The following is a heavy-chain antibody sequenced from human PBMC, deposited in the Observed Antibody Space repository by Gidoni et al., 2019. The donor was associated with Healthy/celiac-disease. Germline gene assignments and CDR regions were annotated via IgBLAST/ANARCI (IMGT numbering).Heavy chain of an antibody. D-gene: IGHD1-1*01. CDR2: IEYSGST. J-gene: IGHJ3*02. CDR3: ARDQMRNWYAFDI. V-gene: IGHV4-31*03. Sequence: VQLQESGPGLVKPSQTLSLTCTVSGGSISSGGYYWSWIRQHPGKGLEWIGYIEYSGSTYYNPSLKSRVTISVDTSKNQFSLKLSSVTAADTAVYYCARDQMRNWYAFDIWGQGTMVTVSS. CDR1: GGSISSGGYY.